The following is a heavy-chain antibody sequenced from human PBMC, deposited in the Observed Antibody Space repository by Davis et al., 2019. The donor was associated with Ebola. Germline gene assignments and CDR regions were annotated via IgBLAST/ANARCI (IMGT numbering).Heavy chain of an antibody. CDR1: GGSFSGYY. V-gene: IGHV4-34*01. D-gene: IGHD4-17*01. CDR3: ARLRYDYGDYAGWDY. J-gene: IGHJ4*02. CDR2: INHSGSI. Sequence: SETLSLTCAVYGGSFSGYYWSWIRQPPGKGLEWIGEINHSGSINYNPSLKSRVTISVDTSKNQFSLKLSSVTAADTAVYYCARLRYDYGDYAGWDYWGQGTLVTVSS.